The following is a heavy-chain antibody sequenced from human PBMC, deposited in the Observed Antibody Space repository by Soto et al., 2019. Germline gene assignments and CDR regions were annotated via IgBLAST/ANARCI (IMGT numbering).Heavy chain of an antibody. CDR3: ARHPDMDV. CDR1: GASISISSDY. J-gene: IGHJ6*02. CDR2: INYSGST. V-gene: IGHV4-39*01. Sequence: PSETLSLTCTVSGASISISSDYWGWIRQPPGKGLEWIGVINYSGSTYFNPSLKSRVTISVDTSKNQFSLNLSSVTAADTAVYYCARHPDMDVWGQGTTVTVSS.